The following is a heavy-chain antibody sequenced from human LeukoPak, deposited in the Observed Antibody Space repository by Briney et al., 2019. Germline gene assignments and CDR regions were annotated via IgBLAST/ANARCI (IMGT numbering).Heavy chain of an antibody. Sequence: SETLSLTCTVSGGSISSYYWSWIRQPPGKGLEWIGYIYSSGSTNYNPSLKSRVTISVDTSKNQFSLKLSSVTAADTAVYYCARRRGAHTANALDIWGQGAMVTVSS. J-gene: IGHJ3*02. D-gene: IGHD3-10*01. CDR1: GGSISSYY. V-gene: IGHV4-59*08. CDR3: ARRRGAHTANALDI. CDR2: IYSSGST.